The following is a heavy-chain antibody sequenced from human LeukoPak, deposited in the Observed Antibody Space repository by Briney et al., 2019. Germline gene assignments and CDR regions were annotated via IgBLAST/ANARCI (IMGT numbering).Heavy chain of an antibody. V-gene: IGHV3-21*01. CDR3: ARGSIVATLSGCCSFDP. D-gene: IGHD5-12*01. CDR2: ISSSSSYI. CDR1: GFTFSSYS. Sequence: GGSLRLSCAASGFTFSSYSMNWVRQAPGKGLEWVSSISSSSSYIYYADSVKGRFTISRDNAKNSLYLQMNSLRAEDTAVYYCARGSIVATLSGCCSFDPWGQGTLVTVSS. J-gene: IGHJ5*02.